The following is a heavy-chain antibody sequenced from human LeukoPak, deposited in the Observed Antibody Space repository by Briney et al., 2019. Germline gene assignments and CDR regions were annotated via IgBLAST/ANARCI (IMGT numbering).Heavy chain of an antibody. J-gene: IGHJ4*02. CDR3: ARVTYYYDSSGYYRYFDY. CDR1: GGSFSGYY. D-gene: IGHD3-22*01. V-gene: IGHV4-34*01. Sequence: SETLSLTCTVSGGSFSGYYWSWIRQPPGKGLEWIGEINHSGSTNYNPSLKSRVTISVDTSKNQFSLKLSSVTAADTAVYYCARVTYYYDSSGYYRYFDYWGQGTLVTVSS. CDR2: INHSGST.